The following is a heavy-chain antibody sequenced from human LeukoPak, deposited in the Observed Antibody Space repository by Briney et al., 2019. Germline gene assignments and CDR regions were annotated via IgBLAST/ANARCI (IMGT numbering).Heavy chain of an antibody. CDR3: ARVISGSYYWGDYFDY. J-gene: IGHJ4*02. Sequence: ASVKVSCKASGYTFTSYAMNWVRQAPGQGLEWMGWINTNTGNPTYAQGFTGRFVFSLDTSVSTAYLQISSLKAEDTAVYYCARVISGSYYWGDYFDYWGQGTLVTVSS. V-gene: IGHV7-4-1*02. CDR1: GYTFTSYA. CDR2: INTNTGNP. D-gene: IGHD1-26*01.